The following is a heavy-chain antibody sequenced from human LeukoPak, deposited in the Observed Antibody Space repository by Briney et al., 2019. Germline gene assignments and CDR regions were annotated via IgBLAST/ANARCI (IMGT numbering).Heavy chain of an antibody. CDR1: GEPFSGYY. CDR2: INHSGST. Sequence: SETLSLTCAVYGEPFSGYYWSWIRQPPGKGLEWIGEINHSGSTNYNPSLKSRVTISVDTSKNQFSLKLSSVTAADTAVYYCARAQGSGWHRFHWFDPWGQGTLVTVSS. D-gene: IGHD6-19*01. J-gene: IGHJ5*02. V-gene: IGHV4-34*01. CDR3: ARAQGSGWHRFHWFDP.